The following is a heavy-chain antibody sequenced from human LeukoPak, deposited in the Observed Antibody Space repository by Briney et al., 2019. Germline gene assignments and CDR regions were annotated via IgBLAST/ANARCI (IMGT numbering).Heavy chain of an antibody. D-gene: IGHD4-17*01. CDR1: GGTISSSSYY. CDR2: IYYSGST. J-gene: IGHJ6*03. Sequence: PSETLSLTCTVSGGTISSSSYYWGWIRQPPGKGLEWIGSIYYSGSTYYNPSLKSRVTISVDTSKNQFSLKLSSVTAADTAVYYCARRATTVTSRYYYYYMDVWGKGTTVTVSS. V-gene: IGHV4-39*01. CDR3: ARRATTVTSRYYYYYMDV.